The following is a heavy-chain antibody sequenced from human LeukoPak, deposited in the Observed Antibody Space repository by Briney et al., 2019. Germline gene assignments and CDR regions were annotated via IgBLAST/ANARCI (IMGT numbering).Heavy chain of an antibody. CDR2: IRSKTDGGTT. J-gene: IGHJ2*01. D-gene: IGHD6-13*01. Sequence: GGSLRLSCAASGFTFNKAWMSWVRQAPGKGLEWVGRIRSKTDGGTTDYAAAVKGRFIISRDDSRDTLYLQMNSLRIEDTAVYYCSRAVEQQRVRWYLDLWGRGTLVTVSS. CDR3: SRAVEQQRVRWYLDL. CDR1: GFTFNKAW. V-gene: IGHV3-15*01.